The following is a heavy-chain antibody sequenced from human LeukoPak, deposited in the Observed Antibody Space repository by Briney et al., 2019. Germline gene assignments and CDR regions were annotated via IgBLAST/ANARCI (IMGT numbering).Heavy chain of an antibody. J-gene: IGHJ4*02. V-gene: IGHV1-2*02. Sequence: ASVKVSCKASGYTFTGYYMHWVRQAPGQGLEWIGWINPNSGGTNYAQKFQGRVTMTRDTSISTAYMELSRLRSDDTAVYHCARASVILNYYGSGSSLGYWGQGTLVTVSS. CDR1: GYTFTGYY. D-gene: IGHD3-10*01. CDR2: INPNSGGT. CDR3: ARASVILNYYGSGSSLGY.